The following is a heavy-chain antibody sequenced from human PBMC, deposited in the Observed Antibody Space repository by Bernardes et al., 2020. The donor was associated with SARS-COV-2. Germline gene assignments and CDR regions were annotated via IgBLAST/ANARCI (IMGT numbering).Heavy chain of an antibody. Sequence: TLSLTCTVSGGSISSYYWAWIRQPPGKGLEWIGYIYYSGTTNYNPSLKSRVTISVDRSQNQFSLNLSSVTPADTAVYYCARDLSHLVRRGFDLWGRGTLVTVSS. D-gene: IGHD3-10*01. CDR2: IYYSGTT. J-gene: IGHJ2*01. CDR3: ARDLSHLVRRGFDL. V-gene: IGHV4-59*01. CDR1: GGSISSYY.